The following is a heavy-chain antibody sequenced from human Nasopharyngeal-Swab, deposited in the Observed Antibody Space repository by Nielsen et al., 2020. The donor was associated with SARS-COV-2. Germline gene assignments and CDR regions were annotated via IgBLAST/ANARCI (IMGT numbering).Heavy chain of an antibody. J-gene: IGHJ5*01. V-gene: IGHV4-34*01. CDR2: INHSGST. Sequence: SETLSLTCAVSGGSFSGYYWSWIRQPPGKGLEWIREINHSGSTKSNPSLKSRVTISVDTSKNRFSLKLSSVTAADTAVYYCARGVPLYSSSWFGSWGQGTLVTVSS. CDR3: ARGVPLYSSSWFGS. CDR1: GGSFSGYY. D-gene: IGHD6-13*01.